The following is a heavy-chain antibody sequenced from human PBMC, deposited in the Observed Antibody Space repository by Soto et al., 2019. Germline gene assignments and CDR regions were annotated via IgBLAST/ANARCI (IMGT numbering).Heavy chain of an antibody. Sequence: DSVKVSCKASGYTFTSYGISWVRQAPGQGLEWMGWISAYNGNTNYAQKLQGRVTMTTDTSTSTAYMELRSLRSDDTAVYYCASLPHDFWSGSLFDFWGQGTLV. J-gene: IGHJ4*02. CDR1: GYTFTSYG. CDR2: ISAYNGNT. CDR3: ASLPHDFWSGSLFDF. D-gene: IGHD3-3*01. V-gene: IGHV1-18*01.